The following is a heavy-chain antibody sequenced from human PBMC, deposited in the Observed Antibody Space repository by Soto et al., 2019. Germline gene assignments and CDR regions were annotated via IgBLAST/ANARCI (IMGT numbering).Heavy chain of an antibody. D-gene: IGHD3-10*01. J-gene: IGHJ5*02. CDR2: IYYSGST. CDR3: AGNRRVGGREVDWFDP. CDR1: GGSISSSSYY. Sequence: KTSETLSLTCTVSGGSISSSSYYWGWIRQPPGKGLEWIGSIYYSGSTYYNPSLKSRVTISVDTSKNQFSLKLSSVTAADTAVYYCAGNRRVGGREVDWFDPWGQGTLVTVSS. V-gene: IGHV4-39*01.